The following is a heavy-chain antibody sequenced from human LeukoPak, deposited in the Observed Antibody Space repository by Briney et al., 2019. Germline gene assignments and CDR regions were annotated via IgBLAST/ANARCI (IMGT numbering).Heavy chain of an antibody. J-gene: IGHJ4*02. CDR2: FDPEDGET. D-gene: IGHD6-19*01. V-gene: IGHV1-24*01. Sequence: ASVKVSCKVSGYTLTELSMHWVRQAPGKGLEWMGGFDPEDGETIYAQKFQGGVTMTEDTSTDTAYMELSSLRSEDTAVYYCATRQWLAYYFDYWGQGTLVTVSS. CDR3: ATRQWLAYYFDY. CDR1: GYTLTELS.